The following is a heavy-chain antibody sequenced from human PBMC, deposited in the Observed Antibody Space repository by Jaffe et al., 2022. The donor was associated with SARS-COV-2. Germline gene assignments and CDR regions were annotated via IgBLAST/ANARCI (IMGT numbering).Heavy chain of an antibody. V-gene: IGHV3-13*01. CDR2: IGTAGDT. D-gene: IGHD3-3*01. CDR1: GFTFSSYD. Sequence: EVQLVESGGGLVQPGGSLRLSCAASGFTFSSYDMHWVRQATGKGLEWVSAIGTAGDTYYPGSVKGRFTISRENAKNSLYLQMNSLRAGDTAVYYCARAGLEMSYAFDIWGQGTMVTVSS. CDR3: ARAGLEMSYAFDI. J-gene: IGHJ3*02.